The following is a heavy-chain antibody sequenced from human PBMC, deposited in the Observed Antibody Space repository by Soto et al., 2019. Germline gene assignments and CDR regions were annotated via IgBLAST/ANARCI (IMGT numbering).Heavy chain of an antibody. CDR2: ISSSSSYI. D-gene: IGHD2-21*02. CDR3: ARDRPASAYCGGDCYSRYFQH. CDR1: GFTFSSYS. Sequence: LRLSCAASGFTFSSYSMNWVRQAPGKGLEWVSSISSSSSYIYYADPVKGRFTISRDNAKNSLYLQMNSLRAEDTAVYYCARDRPASAYCGGDCYSRYFQHWGQGTLVTVSS. V-gene: IGHV3-21*01. J-gene: IGHJ1*01.